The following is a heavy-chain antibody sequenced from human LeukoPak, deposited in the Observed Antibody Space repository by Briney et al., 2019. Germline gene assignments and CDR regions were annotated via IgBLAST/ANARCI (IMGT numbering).Heavy chain of an antibody. CDR3: ARSYYYIDV. Sequence: SETLSLTCAVYGGSFSGYYWSWIRQPPGKGLEWIGEIDHGGSTNYNSSLKSRVAISADTSKNQFSLKLSSVTAADTAVYYCARSYYYIDVWAKGTTVTVSS. V-gene: IGHV4-34*01. J-gene: IGHJ6*03. CDR2: IDHGGST. CDR1: GGSFSGYY.